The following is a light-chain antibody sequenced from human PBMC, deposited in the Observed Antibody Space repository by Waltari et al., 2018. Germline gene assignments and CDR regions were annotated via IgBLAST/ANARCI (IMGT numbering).Light chain of an antibody. J-gene: IGLJ3*02. V-gene: IGLV4-69*01. CDR3: QTGGFGIWV. Sequence: QLMLTQTPSPSAFLGASLKLTCTLTGGHSTYSNTWHQQQPQKGPRYLMKVNSDGSHIKGDGIPDRFSGSSSGAERYLSISNLQSEDEADYYCQTGGFGIWVFGGGTKLTVL. CDR1: GGHSTYS. CDR2: VNSDGSH.